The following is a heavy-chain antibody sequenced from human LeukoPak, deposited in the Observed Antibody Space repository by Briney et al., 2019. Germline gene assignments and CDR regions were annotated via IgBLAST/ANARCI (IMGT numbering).Heavy chain of an antibody. D-gene: IGHD3-3*01. CDR1: GFTFSSYS. CDR2: ISSSSKYI. CDR3: AREPFWSGYYSNLHFDY. Sequence: PGRSLRLSCAASGFTFSSYSMNWVRQAPGKGLEWVSSISSSSKYIYYADSVKGRFTISRDNAKNSLYLQMNSLRAEDTAVYYCAREPFWSGYYSNLHFDYWGQGTLVTVSS. J-gene: IGHJ4*02. V-gene: IGHV3-21*01.